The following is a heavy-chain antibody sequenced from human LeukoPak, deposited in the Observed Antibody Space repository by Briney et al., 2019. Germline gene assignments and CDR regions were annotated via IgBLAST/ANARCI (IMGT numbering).Heavy chain of an antibody. J-gene: IGHJ6*03. V-gene: IGHV3-7*01. CDR1: GFTFSSYW. CDR2: IKQDGSEK. CDR3: ARDSNWGSSGYYYYYMDV. Sequence: GGSLRLSCAASGFTFSSYWMSWVRQAPGKGLEWVANIKQDGSEKYYVDSVKGRFTISRDNAKNSLYLQMNSLRAEDTAVYYCARDSNWGSSGYYYYYMDVWGKGTTVTVSS. D-gene: IGHD7-27*01.